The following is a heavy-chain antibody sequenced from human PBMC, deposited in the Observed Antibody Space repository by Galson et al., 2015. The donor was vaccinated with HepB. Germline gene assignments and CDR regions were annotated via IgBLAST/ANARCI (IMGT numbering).Heavy chain of an antibody. V-gene: IGHV3-30*18. CDR3: AKRISSGWFYYYYYGMDV. Sequence: SLRLSCAASGFTFSSYGMHWVRQAPGKGLEWVAVISYDGSNKYYADSVKGRFTISRDNSKNTLYLQMNSLRAEDTAVYYCAKRISSGWFYYYYYGMDVWGQGTTVTVSS. D-gene: IGHD6-19*01. J-gene: IGHJ6*02. CDR2: ISYDGSNK. CDR1: GFTFSSYG.